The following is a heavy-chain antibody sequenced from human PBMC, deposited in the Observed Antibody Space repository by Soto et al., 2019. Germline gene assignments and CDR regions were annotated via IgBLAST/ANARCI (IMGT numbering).Heavy chain of an antibody. J-gene: IGHJ6*02. CDR2: ISGSGGST. D-gene: IGHD1-1*01. CDR3: AKMEGPTAYYYAMDV. V-gene: IGHV3-23*01. Sequence: VGSLRLSCRASAFTFSNYGMSWVRQAPGKGLEWVSGISGSGGSTYYADSVKGRFAISRDNSKNTLYLQINSLRVEDTAVYYWAKMEGPTAYYYAMDVWGQGTTVTVSS. CDR1: AFTFSNYG.